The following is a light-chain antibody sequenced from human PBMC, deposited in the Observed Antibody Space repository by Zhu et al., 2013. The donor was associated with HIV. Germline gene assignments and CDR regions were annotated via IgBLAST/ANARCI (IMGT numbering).Light chain of an antibody. J-gene: IGLJ1*01. V-gene: IGLV3-21*01. CDR1: NIRDKS. Sequence: SYVLTQPPSVSVAPGETAKMTCGGNNIRDKSVHWYQQKAGQAPVLVIYQDNKRPSGIPERFSGSNSGNTATLTISGTQAMDEADYYCQAWDSSTYVFGTGTKVTVL. CDR3: QAWDSSTYV. CDR2: QDN.